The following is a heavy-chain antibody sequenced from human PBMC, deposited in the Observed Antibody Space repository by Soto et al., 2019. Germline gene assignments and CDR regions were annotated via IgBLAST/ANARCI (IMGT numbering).Heavy chain of an antibody. CDR2: ISSYGADA. CDR3: VKEGYMRSDWYGQFDY. Sequence: GGSLRLSCSASGFTFNSYAMHWVRQSPGKGLEFVSAISSYGADAYYADSVKGRFAISRDNSKNTLYLQMSSLRAEDTALYYCVKEGYMRSDWYGQFDYWGQGALVTVSS. V-gene: IGHV3-64D*06. CDR1: GFTFNSYA. D-gene: IGHD6-19*01. J-gene: IGHJ4*02.